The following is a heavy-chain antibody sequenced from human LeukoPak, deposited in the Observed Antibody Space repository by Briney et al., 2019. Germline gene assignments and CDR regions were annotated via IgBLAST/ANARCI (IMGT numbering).Heavy chain of an antibody. CDR2: ISGSGDTT. CDR3: AKRGSYYEFDY. D-gene: IGHD1-26*01. Sequence: GGSLRLSCAASGFTVSSNYMSWVRQAPGKGLEWVSAISGSGDTTYYADSVKGRFTISSDNSRSTLYLQMNSLRAEDTAVYYCAKRGSYYEFDYWGQGTLVTVSS. J-gene: IGHJ4*02. V-gene: IGHV3-23*01. CDR1: GFTVSSNY.